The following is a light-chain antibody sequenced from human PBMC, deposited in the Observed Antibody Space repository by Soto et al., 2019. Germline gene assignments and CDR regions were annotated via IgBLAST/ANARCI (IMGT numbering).Light chain of an antibody. V-gene: IGLV2-14*01. CDR2: DVS. CDR3: YSYTTSSTRV. Sequence: QSVLTQPASVSGSPGQSITISCTGTSSDVGAYNYVSWYQQHPGKATKLMIYDVSNRPSGVSNRFSGSKSGNTASLTISGLQAEDEADYYCYSYTTSSTRVFGGGTKVTVL. J-gene: IGLJ2*01. CDR1: SSDVGAYNY.